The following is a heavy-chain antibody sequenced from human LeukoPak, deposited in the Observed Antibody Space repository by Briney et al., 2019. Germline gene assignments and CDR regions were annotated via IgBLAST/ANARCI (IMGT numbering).Heavy chain of an antibody. V-gene: IGHV3-53*01. CDR1: GFTVGSNT. CDR2: IYSGGST. Sequence: GGSLRLSCAASGFTVGSNTMSWVRQAPGKGLEWVSIIYSGGSTSYADSVKGRFTISRDNSKNTLYVQMNSLRAEDTAVYYCAKGPNVWLTPIAFDIWGQGAKVTVSS. J-gene: IGHJ3*02. D-gene: IGHD3-16*01. CDR3: AKGPNVWLTPIAFDI.